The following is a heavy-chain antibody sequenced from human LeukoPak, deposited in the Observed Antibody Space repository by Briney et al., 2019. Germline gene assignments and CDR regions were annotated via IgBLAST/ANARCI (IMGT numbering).Heavy chain of an antibody. CDR2: INPSGGGT. V-gene: IGHV1-46*01. Sequence: ASVKVSCKASGYTFTSYYMHWVRQAPGQGLEWMGKINPSGGGTSYAQKFQGRVTMTRDMSTSTVYMELSSLRSEDTAVYYCARDRNDYSNYGADYYMDVWGKGTTVTVSS. CDR3: ARDRNDYSNYGADYYMDV. D-gene: IGHD4-11*01. J-gene: IGHJ6*03. CDR1: GYTFTSYY.